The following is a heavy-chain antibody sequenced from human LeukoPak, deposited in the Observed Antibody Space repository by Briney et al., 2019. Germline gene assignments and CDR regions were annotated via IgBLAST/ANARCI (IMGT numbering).Heavy chain of an antibody. J-gene: IGHJ4*02. CDR2: IYYTGST. CDR3: ARIQYSSSPVDY. Sequence: SETLSLTCTVSGGSISSSSYYWGWIRQPPGKGLEWIGSIYYTGSTYYNPSLKSRVTTSVDTSKNQFSLKLSSVTAADTAVYYCARIQYSSSPVDYWGQGTLVTVSS. V-gene: IGHV4-39*01. CDR1: GGSISSSSYY. D-gene: IGHD6-6*01.